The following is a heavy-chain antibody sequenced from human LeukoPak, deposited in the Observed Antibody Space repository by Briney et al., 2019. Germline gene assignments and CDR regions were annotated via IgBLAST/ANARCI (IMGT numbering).Heavy chain of an antibody. CDR3: TREGGGSDI. V-gene: IGHV3-7*05. J-gene: IGHJ4*02. CDR1: GFTFSSNW. Sequence: SGGSLRLSCAASGFTFSSNWMSWVRQAPGKGLEWVANIKQDGSEKYYVDSVKGRFTISRDNAKNSLFLEMNSLRAEDTAVYYCTREGGGSDIWGQGTLVTVSS. CDR2: IKQDGSEK. D-gene: IGHD2-15*01.